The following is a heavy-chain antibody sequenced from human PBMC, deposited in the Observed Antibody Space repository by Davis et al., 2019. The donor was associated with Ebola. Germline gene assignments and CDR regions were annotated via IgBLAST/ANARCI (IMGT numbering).Heavy chain of an antibody. J-gene: IGHJ4*02. Sequence: SLKISCTASGFTFDDYAMHWVRQAPERGLDWVSGINWNSGSVDYADSVKGRFTISRDNSKNTLYLQMNSLRAEDTAVYYCARATTLNYWGQGTLVTVSS. CDR3: ARATTLNY. D-gene: IGHD1-1*01. V-gene: IGHV3-9*01. CDR2: INWNSGSV. CDR1: GFTFDDYA.